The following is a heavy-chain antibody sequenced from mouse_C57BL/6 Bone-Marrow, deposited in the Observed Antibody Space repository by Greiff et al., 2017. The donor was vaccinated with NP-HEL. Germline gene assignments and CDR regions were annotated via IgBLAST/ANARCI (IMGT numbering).Heavy chain of an antibody. CDR1: GFTFSSYG. V-gene: IGHV5-6*01. Sequence: EVKLMESGGDLVKPGGSLKLSCAASGFTFSSYGMSWVRQTPDKRLEWVATISSGGSYTYYPDSVKGRFTISRDNAKHTLYLQMSSLKSEDTAMYYCARASYYGYAMGYWGQGPSVTASS. D-gene: IGHD1-1*01. J-gene: IGHJ4*01. CDR2: ISSGGSYT. CDR3: ARASYYGYAMGY.